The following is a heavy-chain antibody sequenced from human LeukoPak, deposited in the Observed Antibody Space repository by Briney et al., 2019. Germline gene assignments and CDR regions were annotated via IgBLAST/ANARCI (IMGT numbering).Heavy chain of an antibody. CDR3: ARQDGSGLYYFDY. CDR1: GNSFTNYW. D-gene: IGHD6-25*01. J-gene: IGHJ4*02. CDR2: IYPGDSDT. Sequence: GESLKISCKGSGNSFTNYWFGWVRQMPGKGLEWMGIIYPGDSDTRYSPSFQGQVTISVDKSINTAYLQWSSLEASDTAMYYCARQDGSGLYYFDYWGQGTLVTVSS. V-gene: IGHV5-51*01.